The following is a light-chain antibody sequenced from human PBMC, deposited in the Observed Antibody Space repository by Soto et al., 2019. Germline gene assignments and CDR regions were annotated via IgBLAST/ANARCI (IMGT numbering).Light chain of an antibody. CDR1: QTIRSNY. CDR3: QQYGSSPWT. J-gene: IGKJ1*01. Sequence: PGARATLSYRASQTIRSNYLAWYRQTPGQAPRLLIYGASNRATGIADRFSGSGSGTDFTLIISRLEPEDFALYYCQQYGSSPWTFGQGTKVEIK. V-gene: IGKV3-20*01. CDR2: GAS.